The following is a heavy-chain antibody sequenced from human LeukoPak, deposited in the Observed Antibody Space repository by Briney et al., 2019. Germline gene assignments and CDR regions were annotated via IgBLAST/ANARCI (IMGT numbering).Heavy chain of an antibody. D-gene: IGHD2-15*01. V-gene: IGHV3-11*06. CDR2: ISSSSSYT. J-gene: IGHJ3*02. CDR1: GFTFSDYY. CDR3: ASDLGYCSGGSCWSI. Sequence: GGSLRLSCAASGFTFSDYYMSWIRQAPGKGLEWVSYISSSSSYTNYADSVKGRFTISRDNAKNSLYLQMNSLRAEDTAVYYCASDLGYCSGGSCWSIWGQGTMATVS.